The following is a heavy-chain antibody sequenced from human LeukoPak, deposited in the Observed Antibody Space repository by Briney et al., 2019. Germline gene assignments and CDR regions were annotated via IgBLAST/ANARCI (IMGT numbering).Heavy chain of an antibody. V-gene: IGHV4-59*01. D-gene: IGHD3-10*01. CDR3: ARGGEYYGSGRIDP. Sequence: SETLSLTCTVSGGSISGSYWSWIRQPPGKGLEWIGCIFYTGIAKYNPSLNSRVTISVDTSKNHFSLRLSSVTAADTAFYYCARGGEYYGSGRIDPWGQGTLVTVSS. J-gene: IGHJ5*02. CDR2: IFYTGIA. CDR1: GGSISGSY.